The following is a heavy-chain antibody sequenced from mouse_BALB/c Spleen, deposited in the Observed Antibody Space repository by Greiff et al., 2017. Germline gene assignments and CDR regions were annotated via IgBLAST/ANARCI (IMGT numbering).Heavy chain of an antibody. Sequence: QVQLQQSGAELVRPGASVTLSCKASGYTFTDYEMHWVKQTPVHGLEWIGAIDPETGGTAYNQKFKGKATLTADKSSSTAYMELRSLTSEDSAVYYCTRGGQRGGAYWGQGTLVTVSA. CDR2: IDPETGGT. CDR3: TRGGQRGGAY. V-gene: IGHV1-15*01. J-gene: IGHJ3*01. D-gene: IGHD3-2*01. CDR1: GYTFTDYE.